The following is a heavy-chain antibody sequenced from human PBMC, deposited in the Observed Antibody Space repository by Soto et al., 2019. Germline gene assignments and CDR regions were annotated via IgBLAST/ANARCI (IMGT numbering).Heavy chain of an antibody. Sequence: ASVRVSCKASGCTFTSYDINWVRQAPGQGLEWMGWMNPYNGNTGYAQDFQGRVTMTRNTSINTAYMELSSLRSDDTAIYYCARGPGDLGYFDYWGQGALVTVSS. J-gene: IGHJ4*02. CDR2: MNPYNGNT. D-gene: IGHD3-10*01. CDR3: ARGPGDLGYFDY. CDR1: GCTFTSYD. V-gene: IGHV1-8*01.